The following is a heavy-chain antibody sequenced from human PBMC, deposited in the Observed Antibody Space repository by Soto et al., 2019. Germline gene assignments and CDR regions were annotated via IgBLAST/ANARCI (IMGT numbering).Heavy chain of an antibody. CDR2: INSDGSST. Sequence: GGSLRLFCAASGFTFSSYWMHWVRQAPGKGLVWVSRINSDGSSTSYADSVKGRFTISRDNAKNTLYLQMNSLRAEDTAVYYCARATYSGYDYLFDYWGQGTLVTVSS. J-gene: IGHJ4*02. D-gene: IGHD5-12*01. CDR3: ARATYSGYDYLFDY. V-gene: IGHV3-74*01. CDR1: GFTFSSYW.